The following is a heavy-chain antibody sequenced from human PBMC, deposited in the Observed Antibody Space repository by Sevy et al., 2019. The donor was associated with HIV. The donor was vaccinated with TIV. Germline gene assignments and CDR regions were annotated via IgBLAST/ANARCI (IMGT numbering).Heavy chain of an antibody. J-gene: IGHJ6*02. V-gene: IGHV3-21*01. CDR1: GFSFSDHR. Sequence: GGSLRLSCVGSGFSFSDHRMHWVRQAPGKGLEWVSSISSSSRYIYYADSMKGRFTISRDNAKNSLYLQMNSLRAEDTAVYYCARVVAYCSGGSCFPGYYYGMDVWGQGTTVTVSS. CDR3: ARVVAYCSGGSCFPGYYYGMDV. D-gene: IGHD2-15*01. CDR2: ISSSSRYI.